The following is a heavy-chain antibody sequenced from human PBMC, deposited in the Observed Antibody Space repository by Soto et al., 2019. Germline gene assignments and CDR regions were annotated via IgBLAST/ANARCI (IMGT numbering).Heavy chain of an antibody. D-gene: IGHD1-1*01. J-gene: IGHJ4*02. V-gene: IGHV3-21*01. CDR2: ISSSSSYI. Sequence: PGGSLRLCCAASGFTFSSYSMNWVRQAPGKGLEWVSSISSSSSYIYYADSVKGGFTISRDNAKNSLYLQMNTLRGEDTAVYYYASDVPSAGNLPPPLDYWGQGTLVTVSS. CDR1: GFTFSSYS. CDR3: ASDVPSAGNLPPPLDY.